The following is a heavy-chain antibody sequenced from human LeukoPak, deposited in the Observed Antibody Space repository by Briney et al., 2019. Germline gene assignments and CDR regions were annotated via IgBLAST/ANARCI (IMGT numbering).Heavy chain of an antibody. Sequence: PGGSLRLSCAASGFTFSSYNMNWVRQAPGKGLEWVSPITSGSSYIYYADSVKGRFTLSRDNSKNTVYLQVDSLRSEDTAVYFCATSRITMIGDYMDFWGRGTAVTVSS. V-gene: IGHV3-21*01. J-gene: IGHJ6*03. CDR2: ITSGSSYI. CDR1: GFTFSSYN. CDR3: ATSRITMIGDYMDF. D-gene: IGHD3-22*01.